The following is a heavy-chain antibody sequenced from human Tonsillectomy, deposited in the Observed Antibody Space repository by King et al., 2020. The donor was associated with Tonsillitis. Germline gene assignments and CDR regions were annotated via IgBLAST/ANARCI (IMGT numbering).Heavy chain of an antibody. D-gene: IGHD3-22*01. CDR3: AEKNYYESGCSYSSEGFHI. CDR2: IVPMFGRA. J-gene: IGHJ3*02. V-gene: IGHV1-69*01. CDR1: GGTLSTYA. Sequence: VQLVESGAEVKKPGSSVKVSCKASGGTLSTYAISWVRQAPGQGLEWMGWIVPMFGRAQYAQRFQGRVTITADESTTTAYMELVSLQSEDTAVYFCAEKNYYESGCSYSSEGFHIWGQGTMVTVSS.